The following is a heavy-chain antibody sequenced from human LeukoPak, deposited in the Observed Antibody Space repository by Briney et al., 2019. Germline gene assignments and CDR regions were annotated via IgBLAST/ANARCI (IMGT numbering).Heavy chain of an antibody. J-gene: IGHJ4*02. D-gene: IGHD1-26*01. CDR1: GGSISSGGYS. CDR3: ARVRNSGSYTFDY. V-gene: IGHV4-30-2*01. CDR2: IYHSGST. Sequence: TLSLTCAVSGGSISSGGYSWSWIRQPPGRGLEWIGYIYHSGSTYYNPSLKSRVTISVDRSKNQFSLKLSSVTAADTAVYYCARVRNSGSYTFDYWGQGTLVTVSS.